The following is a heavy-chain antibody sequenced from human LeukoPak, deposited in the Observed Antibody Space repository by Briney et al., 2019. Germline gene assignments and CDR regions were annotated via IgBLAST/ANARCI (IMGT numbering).Heavy chain of an antibody. CDR3: ARTYDSSGYFSEVDY. D-gene: IGHD3-22*01. J-gene: IGHJ4*02. CDR1: GYSISSGYY. CDR2: MHHSGYT. Sequence: SEALSLTCSVSGYSISSGYYWGWIRQPPGKGPEWIGCMHHSGYTYYNPSLTSRVTISVDTSKNQFSLKLSSVTAADTAVYYCARTYDSSGYFSEVDYWGQGTLVTVSS. V-gene: IGHV4-38-2*01.